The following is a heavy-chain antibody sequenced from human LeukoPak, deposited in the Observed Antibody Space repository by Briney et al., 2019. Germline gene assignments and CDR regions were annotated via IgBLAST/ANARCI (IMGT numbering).Heavy chain of an antibody. CDR3: ARSYDSSGYHPFSFDY. CDR1: GFTFSSYA. V-gene: IGHV3-30-3*01. Sequence: GGSLRLSCAASGFTFSSYATHWVRQAPGKGLEWVAVISYDGSNKYYADSVKGRFTISRDNSKNTLYLQMNSLRAEDTAVYYCARSYDSSGYHPFSFDYWGQGTLVTVSS. CDR2: ISYDGSNK. D-gene: IGHD3-22*01. J-gene: IGHJ4*02.